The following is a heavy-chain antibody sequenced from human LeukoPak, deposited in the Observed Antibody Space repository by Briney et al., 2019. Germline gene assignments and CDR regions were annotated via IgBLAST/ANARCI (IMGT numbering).Heavy chain of an antibody. CDR1: GGSISSSSYY. Sequence: SETLSLTCTVSGGSISSSSYYWGWIRQPPGKGLEWIGSIYYSGSTYYNPSLKSRVTISVDTSKNQFSLKLSSVTAADTAVYYCARLVVVAALYYFDYWGQGTLVTVSS. V-gene: IGHV4-39*07. CDR2: IYYSGST. CDR3: ARLVVVAALYYFDY. D-gene: IGHD2-15*01. J-gene: IGHJ4*02.